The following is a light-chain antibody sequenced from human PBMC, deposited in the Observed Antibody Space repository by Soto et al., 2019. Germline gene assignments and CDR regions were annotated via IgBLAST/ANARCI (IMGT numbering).Light chain of an antibody. V-gene: IGKV3-20*01. CDR1: QRVSSSY. Sequence: EIVLTQSPGTLSLSPGERATLSCRASQRVSSSYLAWYQQKPGQAPRLLIYGASSRATGIPDRFSGSGSGTDVTLTIRRLEPEDFAVYFCQRYGSAPPFTFGQGTKVEI. CDR2: GAS. J-gene: IGKJ2*01. CDR3: QRYGSAPPFT.